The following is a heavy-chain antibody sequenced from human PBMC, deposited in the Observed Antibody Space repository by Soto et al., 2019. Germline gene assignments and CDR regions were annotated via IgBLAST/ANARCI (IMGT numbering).Heavy chain of an antibody. V-gene: IGHV3-53*01. Sequence: GGSLRLSCAASGFAVSDNYLSWVRQTPGKGLEWVSIIYSNGDSYYPDSVRGRFTIPRDTSKNMLFLQMNSLTAEDTAVYFCAKALQFYGSGTPFDYWGQGTQVTVSS. CDR3: AKALQFYGSGTPFDY. D-gene: IGHD3-10*01. J-gene: IGHJ4*02. CDR1: GFAVSDNY. CDR2: IYSNGDS.